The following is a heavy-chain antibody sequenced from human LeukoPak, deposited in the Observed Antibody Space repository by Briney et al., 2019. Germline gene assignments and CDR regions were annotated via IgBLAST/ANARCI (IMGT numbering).Heavy chain of an antibody. CDR2: MSYDGTNK. D-gene: IGHD3-16*01. Sequence: PGGSLRLPCGAWGFTFSNYAVQGARQATGKAVEGVAVMSYDGTNKHYADSVKGRFTICRDNCRNTLYLQMDSLRAEDTAVYYCAGELGPLGGYWGQGILVTVSS. V-gene: IGHV3-30*17. J-gene: IGHJ4*02. CDR1: GFTFSNYA. CDR3: AGELGPLGGY.